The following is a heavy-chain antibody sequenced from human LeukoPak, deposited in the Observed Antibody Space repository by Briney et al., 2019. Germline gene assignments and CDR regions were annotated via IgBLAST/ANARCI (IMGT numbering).Heavy chain of an antibody. J-gene: IGHJ4*02. CDR1: GFTFSSYG. V-gene: IGHV3-30*04. CDR3: TTWIQKWFSDY. D-gene: IGHD5-18*01. Sequence: GGSLRLSCVASGFTFSSYGLHWVRQAPGKGLEWVSWISFDIRNKDYAESVKGRFTISRDNSKNTLYLEMNNLRVEDTAVYYCTTWIQKWFSDYWGQGTLVSVSS. CDR2: ISFDIRNK.